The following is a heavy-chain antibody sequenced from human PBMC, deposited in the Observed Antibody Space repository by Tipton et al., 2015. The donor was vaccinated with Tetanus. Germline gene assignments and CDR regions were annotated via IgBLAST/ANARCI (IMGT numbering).Heavy chain of an antibody. V-gene: IGHV4-30-2*01. CDR3: VRGRGLGAYSYGFEY. J-gene: IGHJ4*02. D-gene: IGHD5-12*01. Sequence: TLSLTCAVSGGSISSGGYSWTWIRQPPGKGLQWIGYMYYSGTTHYNPSLKSRVTISIDRSKNQLSLKLTSVTAADTAVYYCVRGRGLGAYSYGFEYWGQGVLVTVSS. CDR2: MYYSGTT. CDR1: GGSISSGGYS.